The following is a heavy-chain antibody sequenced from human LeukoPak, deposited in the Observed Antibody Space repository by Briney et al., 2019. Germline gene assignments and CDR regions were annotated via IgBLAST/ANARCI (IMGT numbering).Heavy chain of an antibody. D-gene: IGHD2-15*01. J-gene: IGHJ3*02. V-gene: IGHV3-43*02. Sequence: GGSLRLSCAALGFTFDDYAMHWVRQAPGKGLEWVSLISGDGGSTYYADSVRGRFTISRDNSKNSLYLQMDSLRTEDTAFYYCAKEIDTLGTNAFDIWGQGTMVTVSS. CDR2: ISGDGGST. CDR3: AKEIDTLGTNAFDI. CDR1: GFTFDDYA.